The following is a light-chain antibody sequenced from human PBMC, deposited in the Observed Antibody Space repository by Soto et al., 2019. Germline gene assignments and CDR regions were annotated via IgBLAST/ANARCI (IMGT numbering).Light chain of an antibody. CDR3: QHYNNWT. J-gene: IGKJ1*01. Sequence: EIVMAQSPATLSVSPGERATLSCRASESVSSNLAWYHQRPVQAPRLVIYGASTRATGIPARFSGGGSGTEFTLTISSLQSEDFALYYCQHYNNWTFGQGTKV. CDR1: ESVSSN. CDR2: GAS. V-gene: IGKV3-15*01.